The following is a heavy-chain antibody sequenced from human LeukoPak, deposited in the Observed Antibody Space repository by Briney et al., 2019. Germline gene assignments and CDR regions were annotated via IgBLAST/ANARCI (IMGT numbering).Heavy chain of an antibody. CDR1: GFTFNTYE. J-gene: IGHJ6*02. CDR2: ISSGGSSI. Sequence: GGSLRLSCAASGFTFNTYEMNWVRQAPGKGLEWVSYISSGGSSIYYADSVKGRFTISRDDAKNSLYLQMNSLRAEDTAVYYCARRQFYYYGMDVWGQGTTVTVSS. CDR3: ARRQFYYYGMDV. D-gene: IGHD5-24*01. V-gene: IGHV3-48*03.